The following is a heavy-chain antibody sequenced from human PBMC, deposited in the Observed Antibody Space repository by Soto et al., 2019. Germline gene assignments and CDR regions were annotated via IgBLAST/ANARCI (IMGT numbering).Heavy chain of an antibody. V-gene: IGHV3-23*01. J-gene: IGHJ4*02. Sequence: SRTLSCAASGFTFSSYAMSWVRPAPGKGLEWVSAISGSGVSTYYADSGNCRFTISRDNSKNTLYLQMNSLRAEDTAVYYCAKDEYGSGSYYSNYYFDYWGQGTLVTVS. CDR1: GFTFSSYA. CDR2: ISGSGVST. CDR3: AKDEYGSGSYYSNYYFDY. D-gene: IGHD3-10*01.